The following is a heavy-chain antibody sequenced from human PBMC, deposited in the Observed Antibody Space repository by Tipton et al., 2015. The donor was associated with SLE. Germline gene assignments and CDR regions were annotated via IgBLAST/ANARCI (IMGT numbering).Heavy chain of an antibody. CDR2: IYYSGSA. J-gene: IGHJ5*02. V-gene: IGHV4-61*01. CDR3: ARVGEYIGP. D-gene: IGHD6-6*01. Sequence: TLSLTCTVSGGSVSSGSYYWSWIRQPPGKGLEWIGYIYYSGSAYYNPSLKSRLTMSVQRSKNQFSLTVNSVTAADTAVYYCARVGEYIGPWSQGTLVTVSS. CDR1: GGSVSSGSYY.